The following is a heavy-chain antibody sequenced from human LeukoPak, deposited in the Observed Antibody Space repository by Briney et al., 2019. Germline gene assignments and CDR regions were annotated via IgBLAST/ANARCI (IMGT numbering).Heavy chain of an antibody. CDR1: GGSFSGYY. CDR3: ARHWGSSWYGFDY. V-gene: IGHV4-34*01. D-gene: IGHD6-13*01. CDR2: INHSGGT. Sequence: SETLSLTCAVYGGSFSGYYWSWIRQPPGKGLEWIGEINHSGGTNYNPSLKSRVTISVDTSKNQFSLKLSSVTAADTAVYHCARHWGSSWYGFDYWGQGTLVTVSS. J-gene: IGHJ4*02.